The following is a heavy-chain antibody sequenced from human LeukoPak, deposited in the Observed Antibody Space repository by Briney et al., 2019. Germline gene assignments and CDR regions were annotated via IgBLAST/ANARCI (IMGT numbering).Heavy chain of an antibody. D-gene: IGHD3-3*01. CDR2: INHSGST. V-gene: IGHV4-34*01. CDR1: GGSFSGYY. Sequence: PSETLSLTCAVYGGSFSGYYWSWIRQPPGKGLEWIGEINHSGSTNYNPSLKSRVTISVDTSKNQFSLKLSSVTAADTAVYFCARRGWTIFGVASYYYYMDVWGKGTTVTVSS. CDR3: ARRGWTIFGVASYYYYMDV. J-gene: IGHJ6*03.